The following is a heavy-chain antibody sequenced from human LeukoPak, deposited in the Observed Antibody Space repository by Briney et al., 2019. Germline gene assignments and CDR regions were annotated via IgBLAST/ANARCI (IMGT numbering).Heavy chain of an antibody. CDR3: ARENSDIVVVPAAMSGNWFDP. CDR1: GGSISSGGYY. J-gene: IGHJ5*02. D-gene: IGHD2-2*01. V-gene: IGHV4-31*03. CDR2: IYYSGST. Sequence: PSETLSLTCTVSGGSISSGGYYWSWIRQHPGTGLEWIGYIYYSGSTYYNPSLKSRVTISVDTSKNQFSLKLSSVTAADTAVYYCARENSDIVVVPAAMSGNWFDPWGQGTLVTVSS.